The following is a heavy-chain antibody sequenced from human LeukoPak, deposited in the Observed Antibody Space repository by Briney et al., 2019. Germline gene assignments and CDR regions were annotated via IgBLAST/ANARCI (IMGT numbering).Heavy chain of an antibody. CDR2: IKEDGSET. CDR3: ARTTYGDY. Sequence: PEGSLRLSCAASGFTLGSYWMTWVRQAPSKGLEWAAAIKEDGSETYYVDSVKGRFTISRDNAKNSLYLQMSSLRAEDTAVYYCARTTYGDYWGQGTLVTVSS. J-gene: IGHJ4*02. V-gene: IGHV3-7*02. CDR1: GFTLGSYW. D-gene: IGHD1-1*01.